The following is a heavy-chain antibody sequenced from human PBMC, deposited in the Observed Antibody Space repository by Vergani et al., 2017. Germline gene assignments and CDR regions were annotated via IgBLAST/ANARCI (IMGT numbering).Heavy chain of an antibody. CDR1: GYSISSGYY. V-gene: IGHV4-38-2*02. J-gene: IGHJ4*02. D-gene: IGHD3-16*01. Sequence: QVQLQESGPGLVKPSETLALTCAVSGYSISSGYYWGWIRQPPGKGLEWIGSIYHSGSTYYNPSLKSPVTISVDTSNNQFSLKLSSVTAPDTAVYYRARDSVXDNDYVWGSYGIHYWGQGTLVTVSS. CDR3: ARDSVXDNDYVWGSYGIHY. CDR2: IYHSGST.